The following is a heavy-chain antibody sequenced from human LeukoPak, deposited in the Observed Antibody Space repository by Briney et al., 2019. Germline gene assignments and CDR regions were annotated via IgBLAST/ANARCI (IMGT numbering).Heavy chain of an antibody. Sequence: SQTLSLTCAISGDSVSSNSAAWNWIRQSPSRGLEWLGRTYYRSKWYNDYAVSVKSRITINPDTSKNQFSLQLNSVTPEDTAVYYSARDSEVQLELPDYYGMDVWGQGTTVTVSS. CDR2: TYYRSKWYN. CDR1: GDSVSSNSAA. CDR3: ARDSEVQLELPDYYGMDV. D-gene: IGHD1-1*01. V-gene: IGHV6-1*01. J-gene: IGHJ6*02.